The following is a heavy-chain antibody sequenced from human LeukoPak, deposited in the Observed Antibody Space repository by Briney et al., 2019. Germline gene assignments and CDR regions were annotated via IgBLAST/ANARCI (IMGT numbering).Heavy chain of an antibody. CDR3: ARRVSGLETIPNYDYVWGSYRRRMNWFDP. CDR2: IYYSGST. V-gene: IGHV4-59*08. Sequence: PSETLSLTCTVSGGSISSYYWSWIRQPPGKGLEWIGYIYYSGSTNYNPSLKSRVTISVDTSKNQFSLKLSSVTAADTAVYYCARRVSGLETIPNYDYVWGSYRRRMNWFDPWGQGTLVTVSS. J-gene: IGHJ5*02. CDR1: GGSISSYY. D-gene: IGHD3-16*02.